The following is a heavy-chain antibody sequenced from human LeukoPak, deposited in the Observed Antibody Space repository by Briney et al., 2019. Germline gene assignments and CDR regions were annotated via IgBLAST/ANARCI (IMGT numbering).Heavy chain of an antibody. Sequence: SETLSLTCAVYGGSFSGYYWSWIRQPSGKGLEWIGEINHSGSTNYNPSLKSRVTTSVDTSKNQFSLKLSSVTAADTAVYYCARNAIRITIFGVVMKPNNWFDPWGQGTLVTVSS. J-gene: IGHJ5*02. V-gene: IGHV4-34*01. CDR3: ARNAIRITIFGVVMKPNNWFDP. CDR1: GGSFSGYY. CDR2: INHSGST. D-gene: IGHD3-3*01.